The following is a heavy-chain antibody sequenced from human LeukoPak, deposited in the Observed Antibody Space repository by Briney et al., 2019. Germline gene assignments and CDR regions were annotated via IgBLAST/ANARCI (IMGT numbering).Heavy chain of an antibody. V-gene: IGHV3-30*18. CDR1: GFTFTNYG. CDR3: AKGRVWFGELLFTMDV. CDR2: VSSDATNK. J-gene: IGHJ6*02. Sequence: GGSLRLSCAASGFTFTNYGMHWVRQAPGKGLEWVAVVSSDATNKYYADSVKGRFTISRENSKNTLYLHMNSLRGEDTAVYYCAKGRVWFGELLFTMDVWGQGTTVAVSS. D-gene: IGHD3-10*01.